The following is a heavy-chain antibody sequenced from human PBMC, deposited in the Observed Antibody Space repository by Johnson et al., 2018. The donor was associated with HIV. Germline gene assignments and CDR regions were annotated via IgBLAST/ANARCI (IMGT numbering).Heavy chain of an antibody. J-gene: IGHJ3*02. CDR3: VRGWHSSGRCDVFDI. V-gene: IGHV3-30-3*01. CDR2: ISVDGRSQ. D-gene: IGHD6-19*01. CDR1: GFTFSDSV. Sequence: QVHLVDSGGGVVQPGTSLRLSCVVSGFTFSDSVLHWVRQAPGRGLEWVSGISVDGRSQYYPDSLRGRFTISRDNSDNILYLQVNSLRVEDTAVYYCVRGWHSSGRCDVFDIWGQGTMVTVSS.